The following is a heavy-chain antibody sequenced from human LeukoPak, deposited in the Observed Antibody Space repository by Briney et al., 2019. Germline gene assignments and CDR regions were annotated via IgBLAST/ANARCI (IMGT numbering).Heavy chain of an antibody. CDR2: IYYSGST. V-gene: IGHV4-59*01. J-gene: IGHJ4*02. D-gene: IGHD6-19*01. CDR3: ATSSSGWFLRVPDY. CDR1: GGSISSYY. Sequence: SETLSLTCTVSGGSISSYYWSWIRQPPGKGLEWIGYIYYSGSTNYNPSLKSRVTISVDTSKNQFSLKLSSVTAADTAVYYCATSSSGWFLRVPDYWGQGTLVTASS.